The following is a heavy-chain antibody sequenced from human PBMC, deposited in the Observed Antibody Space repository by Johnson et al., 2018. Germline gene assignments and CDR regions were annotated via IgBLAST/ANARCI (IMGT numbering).Heavy chain of an antibody. CDR1: GFTFSTYG. D-gene: IGHD5-24*01. CDR3: ARDTGWPELLAY. J-gene: IGHJ4*02. CDR2: LSSDGSNK. V-gene: IGHV3-33*05. Sequence: QVQLVESGGGVVEPGRSLGLSCAASGFTFSTYGMHWVRQAPGKGLEWVAVLSSDGSNKYYADAVKGRFTISRDNSKNTLYLQMNSLRVDDTALYYCARDTGWPELLAYWGQGTLVTVSS.